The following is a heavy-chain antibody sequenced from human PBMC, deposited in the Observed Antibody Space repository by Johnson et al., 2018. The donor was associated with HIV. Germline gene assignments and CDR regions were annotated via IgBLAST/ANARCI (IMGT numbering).Heavy chain of an antibody. V-gene: IGHV3-30-3*01. J-gene: IGHJ3*02. Sequence: VQLVESGGGVVQPGRSLRLSCAASGFTFRNYAMDWVRQAPGKGLEWVAVISYDGSNKYYADSVEGRYTIARDNAKNSLYLQMNSLRAEDTALYYCATGGMVVASNFGDAFDIWGQGTMVTVSS. CDR2: ISYDGSNK. D-gene: IGHD2-15*01. CDR3: ATGGMVVASNFGDAFDI. CDR1: GFTFRNYA.